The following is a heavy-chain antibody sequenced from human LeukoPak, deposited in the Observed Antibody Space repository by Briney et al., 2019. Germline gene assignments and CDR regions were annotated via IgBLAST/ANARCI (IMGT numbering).Heavy chain of an antibody. CDR1: GYTFTGYY. CDR2: INPNSGGT. Sequence: ASVKVSCKASGYTFTGYYMHWVRQAPGQGLEWMGWINPNSGGTNYAQKFQGRVTMTRDMSTSTVYMELSSLRSEDTAVYYCARGGYSGYSSSWYKSLSYYYYYYMDVWGKGTTVTVSS. D-gene: IGHD6-13*01. CDR3: ARGGYSGYSSSWYKSLSYYYYYYMDV. J-gene: IGHJ6*03. V-gene: IGHV1-2*02.